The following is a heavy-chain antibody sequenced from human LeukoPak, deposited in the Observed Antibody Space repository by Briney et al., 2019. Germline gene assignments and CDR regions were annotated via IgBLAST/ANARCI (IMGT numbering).Heavy chain of an antibody. J-gene: IGHJ3*01. CDR2: LSADGSKT. D-gene: IGHD2-15*01. V-gene: IGHV3-23*01. Sequence: GGSLRLSCAASGFTFNIYAMSWVRQAPGKGLEWVSALSADGSKTYYADSVKGRFTISRDNSKSTLFLQMNSLRAEDTAIYFCAKDGRGGTCLSCVGAFDVWGQGTMVTVSS. CDR3: AKDGRGGTCLSCVGAFDV. CDR1: GFTFNIYA.